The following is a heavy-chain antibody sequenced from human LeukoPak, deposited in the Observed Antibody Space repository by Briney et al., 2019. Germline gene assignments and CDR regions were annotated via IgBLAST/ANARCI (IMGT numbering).Heavy chain of an antibody. Sequence: GESLKISCQGSGYSFTSYWIGWVRQMPGKGLEWIGIIYPGDSDTRYSPSCEGPVTISADKSIRTAYLQWSSLKASDTAMYYCARHDLAAAGNREDYWGQGTLVTVSS. CDR2: IYPGDSDT. V-gene: IGHV5-51*01. D-gene: IGHD6-13*01. CDR1: GYSFTSYW. J-gene: IGHJ4*02. CDR3: ARHDLAAAGNREDY.